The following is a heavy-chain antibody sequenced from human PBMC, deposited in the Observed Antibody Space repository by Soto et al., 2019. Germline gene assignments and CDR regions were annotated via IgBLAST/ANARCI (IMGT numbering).Heavy chain of an antibody. V-gene: IGHV4-4*07. D-gene: IGHD3-22*01. CDR3: ARDRDRHSSGLPSFDP. J-gene: IGHJ5*02. CDR2: IHYTGTH. Sequence: SETLSLTCTVSGDSISSSYWNWVRQTADKRLEWIGRIHYTGTHDYNPSLRGRATISVDTSKDQFSLKLTSVTAADTAVYYCARDRDRHSSGLPSFDPWGQGILVTVSS. CDR1: GDSISSSY.